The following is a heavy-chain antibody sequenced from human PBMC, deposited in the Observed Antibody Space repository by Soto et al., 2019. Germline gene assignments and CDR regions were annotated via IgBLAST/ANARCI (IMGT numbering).Heavy chain of an antibody. D-gene: IGHD4-17*01. CDR3: ARDRADYGDSFYYYGMDV. CDR1: GGSISNSSYY. V-gene: IGHV4-39*02. Sequence: PSETLSLTCTVSGGSISNSSYYWGWIRQPPGKGLEWIGSIYYSGSTYYNPSLKSRVTISVDTSKNQFSLQLNSVTPEDTAVYYCARDRADYGDSFYYYGMDVWSQGTTVTVSS. CDR2: IYYSGST. J-gene: IGHJ6*02.